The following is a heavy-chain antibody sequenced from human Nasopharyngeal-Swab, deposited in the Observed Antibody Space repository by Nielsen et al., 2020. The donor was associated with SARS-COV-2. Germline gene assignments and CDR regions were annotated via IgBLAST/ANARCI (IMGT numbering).Heavy chain of an antibody. CDR2: IDHNGGNT. V-gene: IGHV3-23*01. Sequence: VRQMPGKGLEWVSRIDHNGGNTQYADSVKGRFTTSRDNSKNTLYLEVNSLRAEDTAVYYCAKEGLSIAAAGTVDYWGQGTPVTVSS. J-gene: IGHJ4*02. D-gene: IGHD6-13*01. CDR3: AKEGLSIAAAGTVDY.